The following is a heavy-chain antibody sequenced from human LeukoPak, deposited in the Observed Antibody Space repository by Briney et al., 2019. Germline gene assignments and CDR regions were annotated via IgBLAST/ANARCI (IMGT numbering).Heavy chain of an antibody. CDR2: IYYSGST. CDR1: GGSISSYY. D-gene: IGHD3-22*01. J-gene: IGHJ4*02. Sequence: SETLSLTCTVSGGSISSYYWSWIRQPPGKGLEWIGYIYYSGSTNYNPSLKSRVPISVDTYKNKFSLKLRFVTAADTDVYYYARDIGTTYYYDSSGTVWGQGTLVTVSS. V-gene: IGHV4-59*01. CDR3: ARDIGTTYYYDSSGTV.